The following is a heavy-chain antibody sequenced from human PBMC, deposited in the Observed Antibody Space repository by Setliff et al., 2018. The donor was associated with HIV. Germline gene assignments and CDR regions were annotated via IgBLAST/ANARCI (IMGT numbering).Heavy chain of an antibody. J-gene: IGHJ3*01. D-gene: IGHD3-22*01. Sequence: LRLSCAASGFILSDHHMFWVRQAPGKGLEWIGRARNKTKNYTTESAASVIGRFTISRDDSKNSLYLQMNSLKTEDTAVYYCARDTSLYDSSAFDVWGPGTMVTVSS. CDR2: ARNKTKNYTT. CDR1: GFILSDHH. CDR3: ARDTSLYDSSAFDV. V-gene: IGHV3-72*01.